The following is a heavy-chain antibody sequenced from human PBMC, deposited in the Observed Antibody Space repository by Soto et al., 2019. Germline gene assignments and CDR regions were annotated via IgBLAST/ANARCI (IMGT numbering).Heavy chain of an antibody. Sequence: QVQLQESGPGLVKPSQTLSLTCTVSGGSISSGDYYWSWIRQPPGKGLEWIGYIYYSGSTYYNPSLMSRVTISVDTSKNQFSLKRSSVTAADTAVYYCNRIAAAGTNYYYYGMDVWGQGTTVTVSS. CDR1: GGSISSGDYY. V-gene: IGHV4-30-4*01. J-gene: IGHJ6*02. D-gene: IGHD6-13*01. CDR3: NRIAAAGTNYYYYGMDV. CDR2: IYYSGST.